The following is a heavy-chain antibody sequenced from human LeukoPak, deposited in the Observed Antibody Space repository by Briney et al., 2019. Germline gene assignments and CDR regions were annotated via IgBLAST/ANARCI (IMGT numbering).Heavy chain of an antibody. CDR2: ISGSGGST. CDR3: AKDSPVSGDFDY. D-gene: IGHD3-16*02. J-gene: IGHJ4*02. V-gene: IGHV3-23*01. CDR1: GFTFSSYA. Sequence: QTGGSLRLSCAASGFTFSSYAMSWVRQAPGKGLEWVSAISGSGGSTYYADSVKGRFTISRDNSKNTLYLQMNSLRAEATAVYYCAKDSPVSGDFDYWGQGTLVTVST.